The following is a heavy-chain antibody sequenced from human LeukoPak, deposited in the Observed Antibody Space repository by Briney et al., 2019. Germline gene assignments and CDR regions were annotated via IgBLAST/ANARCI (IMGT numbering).Heavy chain of an antibody. CDR3: ARDRYCSSTSCYNGAFDI. Sequence: GGSLRLSCAASGFTFSSYSMNWVRQAPGKGLEWVSSISSSSSYIYYADSVKGRFTISRDNAKNSLYLQMNSLRAEDTAVYYCARDRYCSSTSCYNGAFDIWGQGTMVTVSS. J-gene: IGHJ3*02. CDR1: GFTFSSYS. D-gene: IGHD2-2*02. V-gene: IGHV3-21*01. CDR2: ISSSSSYI.